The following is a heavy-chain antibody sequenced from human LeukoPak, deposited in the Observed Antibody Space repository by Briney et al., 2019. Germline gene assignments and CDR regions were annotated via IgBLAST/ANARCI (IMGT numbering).Heavy chain of an antibody. CDR3: ARGYSHGPDY. V-gene: IGHV3-30*03. J-gene: IGHJ4*02. CDR1: GFTFSTYG. D-gene: IGHD5-18*01. Sequence: PGRSLRLSCAASGFTFSTYGMHWVRQAPGKGLKWVAVISYDGVYRYYADSVKGRFTISRDNSKNTLYLQMNSLRAEDTAVYYCARGYSHGPDYWGQGTLVTVSS. CDR2: ISYDGVYR.